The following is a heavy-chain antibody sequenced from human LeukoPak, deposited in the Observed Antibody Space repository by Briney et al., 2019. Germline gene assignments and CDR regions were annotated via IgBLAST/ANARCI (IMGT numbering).Heavy chain of an antibody. D-gene: IGHD3-22*01. CDR1: GYTFTNYG. V-gene: IGHV1-18*01. J-gene: IGHJ4*02. Sequence: ASVKVSFKASGYTFTNYGISWVRQAPGQGLEWMGWISAYNGNTNYAQKLQGRVTMTTDTSTSTSYMELSSLRSDDTAVYYCARDLVSSGYRAPFDYWGRGTLVTVSS. CDR3: ARDLVSSGYRAPFDY. CDR2: ISAYNGNT.